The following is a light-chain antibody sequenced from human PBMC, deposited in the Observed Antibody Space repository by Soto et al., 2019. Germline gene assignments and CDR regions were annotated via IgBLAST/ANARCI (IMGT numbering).Light chain of an antibody. CDR1: SSDVGGYNY. CDR3: SSYAGSPLCV. J-gene: IGLJ1*01. V-gene: IGLV2-8*01. CDR2: EVS. Sequence: QSVLTQPPSASGSPGQSVTISCTGTSSDVGGYNYVSWYQQHPGKAPKLMIYEVSKQPSGVPDRFSGSKSGNTASLTVSGLQAEDEADYYCSSYAGSPLCVFGTGTKVTVL.